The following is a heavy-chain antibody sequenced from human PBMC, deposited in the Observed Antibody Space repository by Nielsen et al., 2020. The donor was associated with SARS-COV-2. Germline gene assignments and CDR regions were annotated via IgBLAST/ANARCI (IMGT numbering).Heavy chain of an antibody. CDR2: IHYSGST. CDR3: ARSRSGRGTIVLFDY. CDR1: GGSISSSNYY. D-gene: IGHD4/OR15-4a*01. J-gene: IGHJ4*02. V-gene: IGHV4-39*01. Sequence: SETLSLTWTVSGGSISSSNYYWGWIRQPPGKGLEWIESIHYSGSTLYNPSLKSRVTLSVDTSRNQFSLRLTSVTATDTAVYYCARSRSGRGTIVLFDYWGQGTLVTVSS.